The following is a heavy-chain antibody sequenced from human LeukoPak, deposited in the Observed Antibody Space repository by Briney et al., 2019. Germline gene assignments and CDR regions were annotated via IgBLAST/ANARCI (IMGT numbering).Heavy chain of an antibody. CDR1: GGSISRYY. D-gene: IGHD6-13*01. Sequence: SETLSLTCTVSGGSISRYYWSWIRQPPGKGLEWIGYKDYSGSTNYNRSLKSRVTISVDTSKDQFSLKLSSVTAADTAVYYCARVYYSSSYDYWYFDLWGRGTLVTVSS. J-gene: IGHJ2*01. CDR2: KDYSGST. V-gene: IGHV4-59*01. CDR3: ARVYYSSSYDYWYFDL.